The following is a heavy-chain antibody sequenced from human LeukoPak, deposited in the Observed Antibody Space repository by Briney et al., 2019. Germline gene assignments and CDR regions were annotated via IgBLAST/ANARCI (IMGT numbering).Heavy chain of an antibody. V-gene: IGHV3-30*03. CDR1: GFTFSSYG. CDR3: LIIGIAAAGDWFDP. Sequence: GGSLRLSCAASGFTFSSYGMHWVRQAPGKGLEWVAVISYDGSNKYYADSVKGRFTISRDNSKNTLYLQMNSLRAEDTAVYYCLIIGIAAAGDWFDPWGQGTLATVSS. J-gene: IGHJ5*02. CDR2: ISYDGSNK. D-gene: IGHD6-13*01.